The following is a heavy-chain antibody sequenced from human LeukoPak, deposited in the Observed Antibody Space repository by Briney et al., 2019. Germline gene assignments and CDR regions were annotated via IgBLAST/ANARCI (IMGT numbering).Heavy chain of an antibody. V-gene: IGHV3-23*01. CDR3: AKNDYGDYVELYYFVY. CDR2: ISGSGRNT. CDR1: GFTFSSYA. D-gene: IGHD4-17*01. Sequence: GGSLRLSCAASGFTFSSYAMSWVRQAPGKGLKWVSSISGSGRNTYYADSVKGRFTISRDNSKNTLYVQMNSLRAEGTAVYYCAKNDYGDYVELYYFVYWGQGTLVTVSS. J-gene: IGHJ4*02.